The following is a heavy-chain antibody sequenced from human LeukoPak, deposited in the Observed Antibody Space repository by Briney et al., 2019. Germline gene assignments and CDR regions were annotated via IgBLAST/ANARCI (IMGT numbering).Heavy chain of an antibody. J-gene: IGHJ4*02. CDR2: NYPGDSDT. CDR1: GYSFTSYC. CDR3: ARASSTHYFDC. V-gene: IGHV5-51*01. D-gene: IGHD2-2*01. Sequence: GESLKIACKGSGYSFTSYCIGWVRQMPGKGLEWMGINYPGDSDTIYSPSFQGRASIPSDKSISTAYLQWSSLKASDTAMYYCARASSTHYFDCRGQGTLVTVS.